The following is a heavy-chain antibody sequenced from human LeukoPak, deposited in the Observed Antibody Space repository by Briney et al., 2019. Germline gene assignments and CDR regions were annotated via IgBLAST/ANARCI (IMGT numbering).Heavy chain of an antibody. V-gene: IGHV1-2*02. J-gene: IGHJ4*02. Sequence: ASVKVSCKASGYTFTGYYMHWVRQAPGQGPEWMGWINPNSGGTNYAQKFQGRVTMTRDTSISTAYMELSRLRSDDTAVYYCARDPSPYCGGDCYFCYWGQGTLVTVSS. CDR1: GYTFTGYY. CDR2: INPNSGGT. D-gene: IGHD2-21*02. CDR3: ARDPSPYCGGDCYFCY.